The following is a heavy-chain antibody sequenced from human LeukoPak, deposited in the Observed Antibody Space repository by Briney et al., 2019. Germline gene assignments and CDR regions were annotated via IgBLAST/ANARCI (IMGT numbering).Heavy chain of an antibody. CDR1: GFTFSSYW. CDR3: ARYYCTNGVCYSDGYYYMDV. CDR2: ISSSGRTI. J-gene: IGHJ6*03. V-gene: IGHV3-48*04. D-gene: IGHD2-8*01. Sequence: PGGSLRLSCAASGFTFSSYWMSWGRQAPGKGLELVAYISSSGRTIYYADSVKGRFTISRDNAKNSLYLQMNSLRAEDTAVYYCARYYCTNGVCYSDGYYYMDVWGKGTTVTVSS.